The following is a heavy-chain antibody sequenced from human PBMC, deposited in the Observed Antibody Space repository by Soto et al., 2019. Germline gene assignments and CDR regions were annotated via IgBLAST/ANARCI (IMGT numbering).Heavy chain of an antibody. D-gene: IGHD5-12*01. V-gene: IGHV4-30-4*01. Sequence: PSETLSLTCTVSGGSISSGDYYWSWIRQPPGKGLEWIGYIYHGGITNYNPSLKSRLNISSDTSKNQFSLRLGSVSAADTAIYYCARQYGGYEYYFDNWAREPWSPSPQ. CDR2: IYHGGIT. J-gene: IGHJ4*02. CDR3: ARQYGGYEYYFDN. CDR1: GGSISSGDYY.